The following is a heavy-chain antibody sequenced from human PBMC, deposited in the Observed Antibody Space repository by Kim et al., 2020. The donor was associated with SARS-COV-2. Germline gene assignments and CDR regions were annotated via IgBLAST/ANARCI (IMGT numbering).Heavy chain of an antibody. J-gene: IGHJ4*02. CDR2: ISYDGSNK. D-gene: IGHD6-13*01. V-gene: IGHV3-30*18. Sequence: GGSLRLSCAASGFTFSSYGMHWVRQAPGKGLEWVAVISYDGSNKYYADSVKGRFTISRDNSKNTLYLQMNSLRAEDTAVYYCAKEIWSFIAAAGSFDYWGQGTLVTVSS. CDR3: AKEIWSFIAAAGSFDY. CDR1: GFTFSSYG.